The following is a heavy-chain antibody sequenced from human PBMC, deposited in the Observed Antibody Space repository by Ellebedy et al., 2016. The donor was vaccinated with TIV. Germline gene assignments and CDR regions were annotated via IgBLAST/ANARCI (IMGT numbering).Heavy chain of an antibody. J-gene: IGHJ3*02. CDR2: IYPGDSDT. V-gene: IGHV5-51*01. Sequence: GESLKISCKGSGYSFTSYWIGWVRQVPGKGLEWMGIIYPGDSDTRYRPSFQGQVTISADKSISTAYLQWSSLNASDTAMYYCARRITMVRGVIRETYAFDIWGQGTMVTVSS. D-gene: IGHD3-10*01. CDR1: GYSFTSYW. CDR3: ARRITMVRGVIRETYAFDI.